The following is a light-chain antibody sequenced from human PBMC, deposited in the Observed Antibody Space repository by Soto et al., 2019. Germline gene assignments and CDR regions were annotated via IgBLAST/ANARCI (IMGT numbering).Light chain of an antibody. CDR1: QTVSSY. CDR2: DAS. V-gene: IGKV3-11*01. CDR3: QQRSNWPRFT. Sequence: EIVLTQSPATLSLSPGERATLSCRASQTVSSYLAWYQQKPGQAPRVLIYDASNRATGIPARFSGSGSGTDFTLTISSLEPEDFAVYYCQQRSNWPRFTFGPGTKVDGK. J-gene: IGKJ3*01.